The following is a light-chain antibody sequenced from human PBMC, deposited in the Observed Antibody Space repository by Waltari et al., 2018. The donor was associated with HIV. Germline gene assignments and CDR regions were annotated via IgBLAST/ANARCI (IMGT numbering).Light chain of an antibody. CDR3: QQYYSIPFT. CDR1: QSVLYNSNHKNH. Sequence: IVLTWPPYSVAVSPGERATTNCESSQSVLYNSNHKNHLAWYQQKPGQPPKLLIYWASARESGVPDRFSGSGSVTDFTLTISSLQAEDVAVYYCQQYYSIPFTFGPGTKVDVK. V-gene: IGKV4-1*01. CDR2: WAS. J-gene: IGKJ3*01.